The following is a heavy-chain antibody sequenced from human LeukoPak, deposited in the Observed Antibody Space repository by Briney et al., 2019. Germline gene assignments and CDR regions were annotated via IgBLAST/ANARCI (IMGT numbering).Heavy chain of an antibody. CDR2: IRADGSNK. V-gene: IGHV3-30*02. J-gene: IGHJ6*02. CDR1: GFALSSCG. CDR3: AKDSFYSGSGSYRNYYGMDV. D-gene: IGHD3-10*01. Sequence: GGSLRLSCIQSGFALSSCGMHWVRQAPGTGREWAAFIRADGSNKYYADSVKRRFTISRDNSKNTLYLQMNSLRDEDTAVYYCAKDSFYSGSGSYRNYYGMDVWGQGTTVTVSS.